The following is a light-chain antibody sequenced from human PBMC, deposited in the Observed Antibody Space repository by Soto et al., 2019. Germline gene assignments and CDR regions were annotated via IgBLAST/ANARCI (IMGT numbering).Light chain of an antibody. Sequence: EIVLTQSPATLSLSPGERATLSCRASQSIRSCLAWYQQKPGQAPRLLIYDASNRATGIPARFSGSGSGTDFTLTISSLQSEDFAVYYCQQYNDWPATFGQGTKVDVK. CDR3: QQYNDWPAT. J-gene: IGKJ1*01. CDR2: DAS. V-gene: IGKV3-11*01. CDR1: QSIRSC.